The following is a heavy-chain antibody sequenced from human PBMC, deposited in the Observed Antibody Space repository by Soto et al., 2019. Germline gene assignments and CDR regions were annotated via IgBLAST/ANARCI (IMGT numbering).Heavy chain of an antibody. J-gene: IGHJ4*02. CDR1: EYSFTNHW. V-gene: IGHV5-51*01. D-gene: IGHD4-4*01. CDR2: IYPGDSDT. CDR3: ARNDYSGNSVDY. Sequence: GESLKIFCKGVEYSFTNHWIGRVRQIPGKGLEWVGIIYPGDSDTRYSPSFQGRVTITADKSINTAYLQWSNLQDSDTAIYYCARNDYSGNSVDYWGQGTLVTVSS.